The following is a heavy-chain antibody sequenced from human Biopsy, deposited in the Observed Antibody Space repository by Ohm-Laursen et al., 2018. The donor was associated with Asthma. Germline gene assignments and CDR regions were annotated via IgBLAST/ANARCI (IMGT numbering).Heavy chain of an antibody. J-gene: IGHJ6*02. D-gene: IGHD2-21*01. V-gene: IGHV3-30*03. CDR3: ARAGESDLVGGLDV. Sequence: SLRLSCAASGFVFRSHAMHWVRQAPGKGLEWVAVVSYDGGVAHYADSMKGRFTISRDNAKSTLYLQMNRLRTDDTAVYYCARAGESDLVGGLDVWGQGTTVIVS. CDR2: VSYDGGVA. CDR1: GFVFRSHA.